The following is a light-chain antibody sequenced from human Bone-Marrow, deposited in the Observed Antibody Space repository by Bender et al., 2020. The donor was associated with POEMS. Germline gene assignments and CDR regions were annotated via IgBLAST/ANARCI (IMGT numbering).Light chain of an antibody. CDR1: SGDVGGYNY. V-gene: IGLV2-8*01. J-gene: IGLJ3*02. Sequence: QSALTQPPSASGSPGQSVTISCTGTSGDVGGYNYVSWYQQHPGKAPKLIIYEVNKRPSGVPDRFSGSKSGTSASLAISGLRSEDEADYYCASWDDSLTVLVFGGGTKLTVL. CDR3: ASWDDSLTVLV. CDR2: EVN.